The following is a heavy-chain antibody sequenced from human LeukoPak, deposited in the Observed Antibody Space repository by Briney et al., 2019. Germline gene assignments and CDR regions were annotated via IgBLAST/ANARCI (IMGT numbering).Heavy chain of an antibody. CDR2: ISGSGGST. J-gene: IGHJ6*02. CDR3: SGSYFPYYYYGMDV. V-gene: IGHV3-23*01. D-gene: IGHD3-10*01. CDR1: GFTFSSYA. Sequence: GRSLRLSCAASGFTFSSYAMSWVRQAPGKGLEWVSAISGSGGSTYYADSVKGRFTISRDNSKNTLYLQMNSLRAEDTAVYYCSGSYFPYYYYGMDVWGQGTTVTVSS.